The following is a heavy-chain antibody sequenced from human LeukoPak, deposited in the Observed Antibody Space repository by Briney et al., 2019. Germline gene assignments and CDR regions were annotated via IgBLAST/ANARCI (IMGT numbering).Heavy chain of an antibody. CDR1: GFTLTNYW. J-gene: IGHJ2*01. Sequence: GGSLRLSCAASGFTLTNYWMHWVRQAPGKGLGWVSHINSDANRMNYADSVKGRFTISRDNAKSTLYLQMNCLRAEDTAVYYCTRTAGVGGHWHFDVWGRGTVVTVSS. V-gene: IGHV3-74*01. CDR2: INSDANRM. D-gene: IGHD3-3*01. CDR3: TRTAGVGGHWHFDV.